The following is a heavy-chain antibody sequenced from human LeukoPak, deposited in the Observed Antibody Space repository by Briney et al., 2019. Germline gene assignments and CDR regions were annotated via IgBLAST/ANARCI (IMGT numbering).Heavy chain of an antibody. V-gene: IGHV4-4*02. CDR2: IYHGGNT. J-gene: IGHJ4*02. D-gene: IGHD2-8*02. CDR1: GGSISSSNW. Sequence: SETLSLACAVYGGSISSSNWWSWVRQPPGKGLEWIAEIYHGGNTNYNPSLKSRVTISVDKSKNQFSLKLSSVTAADTAVYYCARLISAGGFDYWGQGTLVTVSS. CDR3: ARLISAGGFDY.